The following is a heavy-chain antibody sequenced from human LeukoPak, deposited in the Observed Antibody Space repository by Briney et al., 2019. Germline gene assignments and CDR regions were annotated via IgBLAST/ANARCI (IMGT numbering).Heavy chain of an antibody. CDR2: IIPIFGTA. D-gene: IGHD4-17*01. CDR1: GGTFNSYG. Sequence: SVKVSCKASGGTFNSYGISWVRQAPGQGREWMGRIIPIFGTANYAQKFQGRLTITTDESTGTAYMELSSLGSEDTAVYYCAREGDYGDYASDCWGQGTLVTVSS. CDR3: AREGDYGDYASDC. J-gene: IGHJ4*02. V-gene: IGHV1-69*05.